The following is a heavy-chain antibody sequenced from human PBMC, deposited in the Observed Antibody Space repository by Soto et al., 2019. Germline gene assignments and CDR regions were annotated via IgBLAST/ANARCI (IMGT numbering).Heavy chain of an antibody. Sequence: PGGSLRLSCAASGFTFSSVWITWVRQAPGKGLEWVANINQDGSEKHYVDSVKGRLTLSRDNAENSVYLQMNSLRADDTAVYYCARDFGVQELDYWGQGTLVTVSS. CDR1: GFTFSSVW. CDR2: INQDGSEK. V-gene: IGHV3-7*01. J-gene: IGHJ4*02. CDR3: ARDFGVQELDY. D-gene: IGHD3-3*01.